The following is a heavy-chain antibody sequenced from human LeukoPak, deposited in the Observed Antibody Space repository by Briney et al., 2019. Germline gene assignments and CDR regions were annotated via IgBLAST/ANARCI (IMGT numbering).Heavy chain of an antibody. D-gene: IGHD5-12*01. J-gene: IGHJ3*01. CDR1: GFTFGDYS. V-gene: IGHV4-34*01. Sequence: PGGSLRLSCTTSGFTFGDYSMSWIRQPPGKGLEWIGEINYSGSTNYNPSLKSRVTISVDTSKNQFSLKLSSVTAADTAVYCARGRGGYPDWGQGTMVTVSS. CDR2: INYSGST. CDR3: ARGRGGYPD.